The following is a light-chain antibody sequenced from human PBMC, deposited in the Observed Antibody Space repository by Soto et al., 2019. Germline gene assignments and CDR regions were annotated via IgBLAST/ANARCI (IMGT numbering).Light chain of an antibody. J-gene: IGKJ2*01. CDR1: QSVTNN. CDR2: GVS. V-gene: IGKV3D-15*01. CDR3: QQYNNWPPRYT. Sequence: ELVMTQSPATLSVSPGERATLSCRASQSVTNNLAWYQQKPGQPPKLVLYGVSTRAAGIPARFNGSGSGTEFTLTISSLQSEDVAVDYCQQYNNWPPRYTFGQGTKLEIK.